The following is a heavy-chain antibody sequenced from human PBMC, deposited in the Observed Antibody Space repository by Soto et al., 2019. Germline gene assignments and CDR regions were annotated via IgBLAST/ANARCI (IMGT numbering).Heavy chain of an antibody. Sequence: LSQTLSLTCAISGDSVSSNSAAWNWIRQSPSRGLEWLGRTYYRSKWYNDYAVSVKSRITINPDTSKNQFSLQLNSVTPEDTAVYYCARDFPGELPPLDYYGMDVWGQGTTVTVSS. D-gene: IGHD3-10*01. V-gene: IGHV6-1*01. CDR3: ARDFPGELPPLDYYGMDV. CDR1: GDSVSSNSAA. J-gene: IGHJ6*02. CDR2: TYYRSKWYN.